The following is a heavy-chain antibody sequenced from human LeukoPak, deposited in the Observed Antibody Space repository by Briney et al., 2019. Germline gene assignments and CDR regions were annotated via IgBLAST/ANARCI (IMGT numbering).Heavy chain of an antibody. CDR1: GFTFSSYA. D-gene: IGHD2-15*01. CDR3: ARDGVVVAATNYYGMDV. CDR2: ISGSGGST. J-gene: IGHJ6*02. Sequence: GGSLRLSCAASGFTFSSYAMSWVRQAPGKGLEWVSAISGSGGSTYYADSVKGRFTISRDNAKNSLYLQMNSLRAEDTAVYYCARDGVVVAATNYYGMDVWGQGTTVTVSS. V-gene: IGHV3-23*01.